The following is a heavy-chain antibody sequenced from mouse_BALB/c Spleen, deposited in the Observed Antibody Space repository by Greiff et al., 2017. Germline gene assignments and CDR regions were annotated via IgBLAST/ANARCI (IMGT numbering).Heavy chain of an antibody. CDR2: ISSGGSYT. CDR3: ARPMITTKGSWFAY. CDR1: GFTFSSYG. V-gene: IGHV5-6*02. D-gene: IGHD2-4*01. J-gene: IGHJ3*01. Sequence: DVMLVESGGDLVKPGGSLKLSCAASGFTFSSYGMSWVRQTPDKRLEWVATISSGGSYTYYPDSVKGRFTISRDNAKNTLYLQMSSLKSEDTAMYYCARPMITTKGSWFAYWGQGTLVTVSA.